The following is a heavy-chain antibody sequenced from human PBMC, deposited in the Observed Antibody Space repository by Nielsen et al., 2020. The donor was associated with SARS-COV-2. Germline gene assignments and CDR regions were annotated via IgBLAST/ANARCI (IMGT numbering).Heavy chain of an antibody. CDR1: GFTFSNAW. CDR2: IKSKTDSGTT. J-gene: IGHJ4*02. CDR3: TTDWPLALAVAADAVDY. V-gene: IGHV3-15*01. Sequence: GGSLRLSCAASGFTFSNAWMSWVRQAPGKGLEWVGRIKSKTDSGTTDYAAPVKGRFTISRDDSKNTLYLQMNSLKTEDTAVYYCTTDWPLALAVAADAVDYWGQGTLVTVSS. D-gene: IGHD6-19*01.